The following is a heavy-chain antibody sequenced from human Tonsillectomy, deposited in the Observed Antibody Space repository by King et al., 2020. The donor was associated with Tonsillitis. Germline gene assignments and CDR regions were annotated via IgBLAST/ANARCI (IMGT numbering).Heavy chain of an antibody. V-gene: IGHV4-59*01. J-gene: IGHJ4*02. CDR3: ARDRGLTVRGIKGFDY. CDR2: IYYSGNT. Sequence: VQLQESGPGLVKPSETLSLTCTVSGGSISSYYWSWIRQPPGKGLEWIGYIYYSGNTNYNSSLKSRVTISVDTSKNHFSLKLGSVTAADTAVYYCARDRGLTVRGIKGFDYWGQGILVTVSS. CDR1: GGSISSYY. D-gene: IGHD3-10*01.